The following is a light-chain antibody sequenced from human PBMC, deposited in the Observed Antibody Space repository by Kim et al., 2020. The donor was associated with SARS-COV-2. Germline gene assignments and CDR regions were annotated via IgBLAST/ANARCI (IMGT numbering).Light chain of an antibody. CDR3: LQDNHYPWT. Sequence: AIQMTQSPSSLSPSVGDRVTITCRASQGIRSDLGWYQQKPGKAPKLLIYAASNLQSEVPSRFSGSGFDTDFILTISSLQPEDFATYYCLQDNHYPWTFGQGTKVDIK. V-gene: IGKV1-6*01. CDR2: AAS. CDR1: QGIRSD. J-gene: IGKJ1*01.